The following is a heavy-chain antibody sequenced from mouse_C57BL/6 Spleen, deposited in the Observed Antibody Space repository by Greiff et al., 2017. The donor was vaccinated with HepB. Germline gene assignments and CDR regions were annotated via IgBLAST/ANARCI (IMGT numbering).Heavy chain of an antibody. CDR2: IYPRSGNT. Sequence: VHLVESGAELARPGASVKLSCKASGYTFTSYGISWVKQRTGQGLEWIGEIYPRSGNTYYNEKFKGKATLTADKSSSTAYMELRSLTSEDSAVYFCAIYDYDGAWFAYWGQGTLVTVSA. J-gene: IGHJ3*01. CDR1: GYTFTSYG. V-gene: IGHV1-81*01. D-gene: IGHD2-4*01. CDR3: AIYDYDGAWFAY.